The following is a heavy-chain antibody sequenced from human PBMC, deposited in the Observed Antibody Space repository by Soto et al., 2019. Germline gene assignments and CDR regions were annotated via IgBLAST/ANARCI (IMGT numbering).Heavy chain of an antibody. CDR3: ARGRDSSGYRGYGGD. D-gene: IGHD3-22*01. CDR2: IIPSFGTA. J-gene: IGHJ4*02. Sequence: QVQLVQSGAEVKKPGSSVKVSCNASGGTFSSYAISWVRQAPGQGLEWMGGIIPSFGTAYYAQQCQGRVTITADESTSTAYMELSSLRSEDTAVYYCARGRDSSGYRGYGGDWGQGTLVTVSS. CDR1: GGTFSSYA. V-gene: IGHV1-69*01.